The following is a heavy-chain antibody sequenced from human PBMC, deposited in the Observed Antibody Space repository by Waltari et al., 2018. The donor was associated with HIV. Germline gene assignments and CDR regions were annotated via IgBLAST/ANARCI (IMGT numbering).Heavy chain of an antibody. Sequence: EVQLVQSGAEVNKPGESLKISCKGSGYSFTKYWIGWVRQTPGKGLEWMGIIYPGDSDTRYSPSFQGQVTISADKSITTAYLQWSSLKASDTAMYYCARLNPSAVDGNVNYFDPWGQGTLVTVSS. J-gene: IGHJ5*02. V-gene: IGHV5-51*01. CDR1: GYSFTKYW. CDR3: ARLNPSAVDGNVNYFDP. D-gene: IGHD6-13*01. CDR2: IYPGDSDT.